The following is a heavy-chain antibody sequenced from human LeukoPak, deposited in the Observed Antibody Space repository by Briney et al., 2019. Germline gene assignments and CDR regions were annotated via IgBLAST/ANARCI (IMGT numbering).Heavy chain of an antibody. J-gene: IGHJ3*02. CDR3: ARGPGSYDFWSGYSLSDDASSVFI. CDR1: GGSFSGYY. D-gene: IGHD3-3*01. Sequence: SETLSLTCAVYGGSFSGYYWSWIRQPPGKGLEWIGEINRSGSTNYNPSLKSRVTISVDTSKNQFSLKLSSVTAADTAVYYCARGPGSYDFWSGYSLSDDASSVFIWGQGTMVTVSS. V-gene: IGHV4-34*01. CDR2: INRSGST.